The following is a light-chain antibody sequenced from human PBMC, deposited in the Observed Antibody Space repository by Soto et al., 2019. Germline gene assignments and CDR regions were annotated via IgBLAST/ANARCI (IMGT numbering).Light chain of an antibody. V-gene: IGLV1-44*01. CDR2: TNN. CDR1: TSNIGSNT. J-gene: IGLJ2*01. Sequence: QSVLTQPPSASGTPGQRGTISCSGSTSNIGSNTVNWYQQLPGTAPKLLIYTNNLRPSGVPDRFSGSKSGTSASLAISGLQSEDESDYYCAAWDDSLNGVVFGGGTKLTVL. CDR3: AAWDDSLNGVV.